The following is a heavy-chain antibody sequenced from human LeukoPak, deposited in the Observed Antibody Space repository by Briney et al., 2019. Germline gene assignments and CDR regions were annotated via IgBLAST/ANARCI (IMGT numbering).Heavy chain of an antibody. J-gene: IGHJ4*02. Sequence: SETLSLTCAVYGGSFSGYYWSWIRQPPGKGLEWIGEINHSGSTNYNPSLKSRVTISVDTSKNQFSLKLSSVTAADTAVYYCARAGSSSFSYWGQGNLVTVSS. CDR3: ARAGSSSFSY. CDR1: GGSFSGYY. D-gene: IGHD6-13*01. V-gene: IGHV4-34*01. CDR2: INHSGST.